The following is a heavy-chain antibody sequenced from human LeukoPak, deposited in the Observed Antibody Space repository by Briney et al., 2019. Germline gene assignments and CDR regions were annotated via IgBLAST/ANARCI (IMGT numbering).Heavy chain of an antibody. CDR2: IIPIFGTA. Sequence: ASVKVSCKASGGTFSSYAISWVRQAPGQGLEWMGGIIPIFGTANYAQKFQGRVTITADESTSTAYMKLSSLRSEDTAVYYCARDLRGSYELFDYWGQGTLVTVSS. J-gene: IGHJ4*02. D-gene: IGHD1-26*01. V-gene: IGHV1-69*13. CDR3: ARDLRGSYELFDY. CDR1: GGTFSSYA.